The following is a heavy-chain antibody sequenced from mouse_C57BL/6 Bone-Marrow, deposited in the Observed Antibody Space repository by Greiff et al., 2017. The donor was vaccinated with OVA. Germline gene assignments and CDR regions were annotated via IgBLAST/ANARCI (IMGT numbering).Heavy chain of an antibody. CDR1: GYSFSSYW. D-gene: IGHD5-1*01. Sequence: VKLQQSGAELVKPGASVKISCKASGYSFSSYWMNWVKQRPGKGLEWIGQIYPGDCDTKYNGKFKGKATITADKSSNTAYMPLNSMTSEDSAVFFCAKQVLLYARHLWCRGTALTVSS. J-gene: IGHJ4*01. V-gene: IGHV1-80*01. CDR2: IYPGDCDT. CDR3: AKQVLLYARHL.